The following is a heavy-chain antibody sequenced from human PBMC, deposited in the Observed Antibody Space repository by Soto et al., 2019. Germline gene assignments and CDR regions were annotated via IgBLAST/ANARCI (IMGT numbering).Heavy chain of an antibody. J-gene: IGHJ4*02. D-gene: IGHD6-13*01. V-gene: IGHV3-23*01. Sequence: EVEVLESVGVLVQPGGSLRLSCAASGFTFSAYVMSWVRQAPGKGLEWVSSITSSGGGTYYADSVKGRFTVSRDNSKNTVYLQMNSLRDEDTAVYYCAKLTAAWGQGTLVTVSS. CDR1: GFTFSAYV. CDR3: AKLTAA. CDR2: ITSSGGGT.